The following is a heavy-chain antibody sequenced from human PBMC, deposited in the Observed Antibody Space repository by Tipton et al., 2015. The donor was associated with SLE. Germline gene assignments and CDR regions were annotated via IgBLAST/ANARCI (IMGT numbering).Heavy chain of an antibody. J-gene: IGHJ6*03. Sequence: TLSLTCTVSGGSISSSRYYWGWIRQPPGKGLEWIGSIYHSGTAYYNPSLKSRVTISVDTSKNQFSLKLSSVTAADTAVYYCARGRSYYDFWSGTTDGYYYMDVWGRGTTVTVSS. CDR2: IYHSGTA. CDR1: GGSISSSRYY. D-gene: IGHD3-3*01. CDR3: ARGRSYYDFWSGTTDGYYYMDV. V-gene: IGHV4-39*07.